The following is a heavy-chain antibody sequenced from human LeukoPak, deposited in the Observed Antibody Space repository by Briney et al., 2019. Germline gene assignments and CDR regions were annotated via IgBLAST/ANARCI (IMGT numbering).Heavy chain of an antibody. D-gene: IGHD5-24*01. J-gene: IGHJ4*02. CDR3: TRVGYIDEGIDY. CDR1: GFTFTTYW. CDR2: INSDGSIT. Sequence: PGGSLRLSCAASGFTFTTYWMHWVRQAPGEGLVWVSHINSDGSITSYADSVKGRFTISRDNAKNTLYLQMNSLRAEDTAIYYCTRVGYIDEGIDYWGQGTLVTVSS. V-gene: IGHV3-74*01.